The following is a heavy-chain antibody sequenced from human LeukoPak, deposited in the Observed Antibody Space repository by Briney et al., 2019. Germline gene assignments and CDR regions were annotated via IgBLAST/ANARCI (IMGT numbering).Heavy chain of an antibody. J-gene: IGHJ4*02. CDR2: IYYSGST. Sequence: SETLSLTCTVSGGSISSSSYYWGWIRQPPGKGLEWIGSIYYSGSTYYNPSLKSRVTISVDTSKNQFSLKLSSVTAADTAVYYCARVPPSSADFDYWGQGTLVTVSS. D-gene: IGHD2-2*01. CDR3: ARVPPSSADFDY. CDR1: GGSISSSSYY. V-gene: IGHV4-39*07.